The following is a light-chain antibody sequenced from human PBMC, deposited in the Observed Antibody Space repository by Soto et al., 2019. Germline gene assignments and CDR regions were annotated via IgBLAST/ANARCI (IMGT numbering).Light chain of an antibody. J-gene: IGKJ1*01. CDR3: QQYLDWPRT. V-gene: IGKV3-15*01. CDR2: GAS. CDR1: QSVGSD. Sequence: EIVMTQSPATLSVSPGARATLSFRASQSVGSDLVWYRQKPGQAPRLLIYGASNRATGVPERFSGSGSGTVFTLTISSLQSDDFEVYYCQQYLDWPRTFGQGTKVDIK.